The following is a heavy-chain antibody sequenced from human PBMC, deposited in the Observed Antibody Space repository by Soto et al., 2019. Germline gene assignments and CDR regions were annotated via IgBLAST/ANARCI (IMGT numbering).Heavy chain of an antibody. D-gene: IGHD6-6*01. CDR3: ARDCIAVRPGWFDP. J-gene: IGHJ5*02. V-gene: IGHV1-18*01. CDR2: ISAYNGNT. CDR1: GYTFTSYG. Sequence: ASVKVSCKASGYTFTSYGISWVRQAPGQGLEWMGWISAYNGNTNYAQKFQDRVTMTTDTSTSTAYMELRSLRSDDTAIYYCARDCIAVRPGWFDPWGQGTLVTVSS.